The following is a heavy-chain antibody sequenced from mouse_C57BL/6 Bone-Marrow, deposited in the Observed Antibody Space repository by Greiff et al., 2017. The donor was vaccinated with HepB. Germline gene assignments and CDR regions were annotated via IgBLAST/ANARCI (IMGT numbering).Heavy chain of an antibody. CDR2: IYPSDSET. V-gene: IGHV1-61*01. J-gene: IGHJ3*01. CDR1: GYTFTSYW. CDR3: ASSGWLSPWFAY. D-gene: IGHD2-3*01. Sequence: QVQLQQPGAELVKPGASAKLSCKASGYTFTSYWMDWVKQRPGQGLEWIGNIYPSDSETHYNQKFKDKATLTVDKSSSTAYMLLSSLTSEDSAVYYCASSGWLSPWFAYWGQGTLVTVSA.